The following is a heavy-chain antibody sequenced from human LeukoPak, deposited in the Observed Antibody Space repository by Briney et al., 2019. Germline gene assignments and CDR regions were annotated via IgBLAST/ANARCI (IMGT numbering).Heavy chain of an antibody. CDR1: GYTFTSYA. Sequence: VASVKVSCKASGYTFTSYAMHWVRQAPGQRLEWMGWINAGNGNTKYSQKFQGRVTITRDTSASTAYMELSSLRSEDTAVYYCARGPLMVWGVRGWFDPWGQGTLVAVSS. D-gene: IGHD3-10*01. J-gene: IGHJ5*02. V-gene: IGHV1-3*01. CDR2: INAGNGNT. CDR3: ARGPLMVWGVRGWFDP.